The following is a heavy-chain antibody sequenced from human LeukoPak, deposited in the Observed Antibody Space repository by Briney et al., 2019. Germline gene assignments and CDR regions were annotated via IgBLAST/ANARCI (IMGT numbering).Heavy chain of an antibody. CDR3: ARGAHCSGGGCYSWDYYGMDV. V-gene: IGHV3-30-3*01. D-gene: IGHD2-15*01. J-gene: IGHJ6*02. CDR1: GFTFSSYA. Sequence: GRSLRLSCAASGFTFSSYAMHWVRQAPGKGLEWVAVISYDGSNKYYADSVKGRFTISRDNSKNTLYLQMNSLRAEDTAVYYCARGAHCSGGGCYSWDYYGMDVWGQGTTVTVSS. CDR2: ISYDGSNK.